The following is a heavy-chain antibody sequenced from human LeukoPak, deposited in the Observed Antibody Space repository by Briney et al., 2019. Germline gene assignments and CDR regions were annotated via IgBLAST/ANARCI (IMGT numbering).Heavy chain of an antibody. CDR1: GGTFSSYA. Sequence: ASVKVSCKASGGTFSSYAISWVRQAPGQGLEWMGGIIPIFGTANYAQKFQGGVTITADKSTSTAYMELSSLRSEDTAVYYCARLGYGTDAGDDFDYWGQGTLVTVSS. CDR3: ARLGYGTDAGDDFDY. D-gene: IGHD4-17*01. J-gene: IGHJ4*02. CDR2: IIPIFGTA. V-gene: IGHV1-69*06.